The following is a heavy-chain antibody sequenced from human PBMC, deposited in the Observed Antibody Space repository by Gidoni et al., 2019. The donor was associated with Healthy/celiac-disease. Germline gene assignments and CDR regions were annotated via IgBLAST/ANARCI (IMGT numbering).Heavy chain of an antibody. CDR3: ARSPSGFFDY. D-gene: IGHD3-3*01. CDR2: MNPNSGNT. V-gene: IGHV1-8*01. CDR1: GYTFISYD. J-gene: IGHJ4*02. Sequence: QVQLVQSGAEVTKPGASVNVSCKASGYTFISYDINWVRQVTGQGLEWMGWMNPNSGNTGYAKKCQGRVTMTRNTSISTAYMELSSLRSEDTAVYYCARSPSGFFDYWGQGTLVTVSA.